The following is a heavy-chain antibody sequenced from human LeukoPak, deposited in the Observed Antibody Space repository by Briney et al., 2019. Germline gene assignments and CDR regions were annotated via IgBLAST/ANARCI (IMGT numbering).Heavy chain of an antibody. CDR3: AKGASGYGDFDY. V-gene: IGHV3-33*06. CDR2: IWGGGSRI. Sequence: PGGSLRPSCATSGYTFRNHGVHWVRQASGKGLEWVAVIWGGGSRIYYADSVKGRFTISRDDSKSTLYLQMNGLRADDTALYYCAKGASGYGDFDYWGQGTLVTVSS. CDR1: GYTFRNHG. J-gene: IGHJ4*02. D-gene: IGHD5-12*01.